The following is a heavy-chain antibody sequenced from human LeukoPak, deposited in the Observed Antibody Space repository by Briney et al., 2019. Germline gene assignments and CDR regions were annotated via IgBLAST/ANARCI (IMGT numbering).Heavy chain of an antibody. V-gene: IGHV3-20*01. Sequence: GGSLRLSCAASGFTFDDYGMSWVRQATEKGLEWVSGINWNGGSTGYADSVKGRFTISRDNAKNSLYLQMNSLRAEDTALYHCARETYCSSTSFYFAGYYYYYMDVWGKGTTVTISS. CDR1: GFTFDDYG. J-gene: IGHJ6*03. CDR3: ARETYCSSTSFYFAGYYYYYMDV. D-gene: IGHD2-2*01. CDR2: INWNGGST.